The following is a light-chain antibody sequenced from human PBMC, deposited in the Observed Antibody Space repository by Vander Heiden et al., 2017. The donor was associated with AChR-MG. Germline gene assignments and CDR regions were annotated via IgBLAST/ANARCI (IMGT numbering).Light chain of an antibody. CDR2: LGS. CDR3: RQSLHLPLT. Sequence: DIVMTQSPLSLPVTPGEPASISCRSSQSLLHSNGYNYLDWYLQKPGQSPQLLIYLGSNRASGVPDRFSGSGSGTDFTLKISSVEAEDVGVYYCRQSLHLPLTFGAGTKVEIK. V-gene: IGKV2-28*01. J-gene: IGKJ4*01. CDR1: QSLLHSNGYNY.